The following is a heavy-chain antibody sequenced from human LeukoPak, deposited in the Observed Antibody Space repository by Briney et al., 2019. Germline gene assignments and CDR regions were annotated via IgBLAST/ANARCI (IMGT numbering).Heavy chain of an antibody. CDR1: VRSINSYD. Sequence: SVTLSLTCTLSVRSINSYDWSWIRQPPGEGLEWIGYIYDRGSTNYNPTLKSRVTISVDTSKSQFSLNLSSVTAAGTAVYYCARLVGVGDYPRGRFDDWGQGTLVTVSS. V-gene: IGHV4-59*07. D-gene: IGHD4-17*01. CDR3: ARLVGVGDYPRGRFDD. J-gene: IGHJ4*02. CDR2: IYDRGST.